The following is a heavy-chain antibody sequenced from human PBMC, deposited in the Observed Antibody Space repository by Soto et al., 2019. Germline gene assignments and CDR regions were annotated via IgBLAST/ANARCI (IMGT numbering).Heavy chain of an antibody. J-gene: IGHJ6*02. CDR2: TYYRSKWYN. CDR3: ARLPLYSYGHTYYYYGMDV. V-gene: IGHV6-1*01. Sequence: PSQTLSLTCAISGDSVSSNSAAWNWIRQSPSRGLEWLGRTYYRSKWYNDYAVSVKSRITINPDTSKNQFSLQLNSVTPEDTAVYYCARLPLYSYGHTYYYYGMDVWGQGTTVTVSS. CDR1: GDSVSSNSAA. D-gene: IGHD5-18*01.